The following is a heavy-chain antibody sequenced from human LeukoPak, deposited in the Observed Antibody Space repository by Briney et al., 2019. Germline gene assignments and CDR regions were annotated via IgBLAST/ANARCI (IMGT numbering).Heavy chain of an antibody. Sequence: GASLSLSCAPSAFTFSSYSMNWARLDPGEGMGWVLSISSSSIYIYYADSVKGRFTISRDNAKNSLYLQMNSLRAEDTAVYYCARDPIVVVTAGGYFDYWGQGTLVTVSS. V-gene: IGHV3-21*01. CDR2: ISSSSIYI. CDR3: ARDPIVVVTAGGYFDY. CDR1: AFTFSSYS. D-gene: IGHD2-21*02. J-gene: IGHJ4*02.